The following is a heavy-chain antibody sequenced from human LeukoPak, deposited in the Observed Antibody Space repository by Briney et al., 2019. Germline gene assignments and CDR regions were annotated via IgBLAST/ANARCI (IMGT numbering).Heavy chain of an antibody. CDR1: GYTFTGYY. J-gene: IGHJ5*01. Sequence: ASVKVSCKASGYTFTGYYMHWVRQAPGQGLERMGWINPNSGGTNYAQKFQGRVTMTRDTSISTAYMELSRLRSDDTAVYYCARTTYSSGWFDYWGQGTLVTVSS. CDR2: INPNSGGT. CDR3: ARTTYSSGWFDY. D-gene: IGHD6-19*01. V-gene: IGHV1-2*02.